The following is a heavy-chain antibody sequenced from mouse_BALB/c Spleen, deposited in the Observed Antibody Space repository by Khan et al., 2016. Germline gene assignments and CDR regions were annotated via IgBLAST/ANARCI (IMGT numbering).Heavy chain of an antibody. V-gene: IGHV9-4*02. Sequence: QIQLVQSGPELKKPGETVRISCKASGYTFTTAGMQWVQKMPGKGLKWIGWINTHSGVPKYAEDFKGRFAFSLETSASTAYLQISNLKNEETATYFCARCGNFFHWYFDVWGAGTTVTVSS. CDR2: INTHSGVP. CDR1: GYTFTTAG. D-gene: IGHD2-1*01. J-gene: IGHJ1*01. CDR3: ARCGNFFHWYFDV.